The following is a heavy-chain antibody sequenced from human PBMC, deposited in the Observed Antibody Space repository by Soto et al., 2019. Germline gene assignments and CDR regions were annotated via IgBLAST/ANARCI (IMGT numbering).Heavy chain of an antibody. V-gene: IGHV3-33*01. CDR2: IWYDGSNK. CDR3: ARDHEDDSSGYYPSQPDY. Sequence: QVQLVESGGGVVQPGRSLRLSCAASGFTFSSYGMHWVRQAPGKGLEWVAVIWYDGSNKYYADSVKGRFTISRDNSKNTLYLQMNSLRAEDTAAYYCARDHEDDSSGYYPSQPDYWGQGTLVTVSS. J-gene: IGHJ4*02. CDR1: GFTFSSYG. D-gene: IGHD3-22*01.